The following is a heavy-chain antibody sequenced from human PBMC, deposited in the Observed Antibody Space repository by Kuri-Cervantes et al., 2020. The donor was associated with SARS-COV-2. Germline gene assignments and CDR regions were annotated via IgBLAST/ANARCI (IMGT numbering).Heavy chain of an antibody. D-gene: IGHD5-24*01. CDR3: ARSRDGYSYNY. CDR1: GYSISSGYY. Sequence: SETLSLTCTVSGYSISSGYYWGWIRQPPGKGLEWIGSIYHSGSTYYNPSLKSRVTISVDTSKNQFSLKLTSVTAADTAVYYCARSRDGYSYNYWGQGTLVTVSS. J-gene: IGHJ4*02. V-gene: IGHV4-38-2*02. CDR2: IYHSGST.